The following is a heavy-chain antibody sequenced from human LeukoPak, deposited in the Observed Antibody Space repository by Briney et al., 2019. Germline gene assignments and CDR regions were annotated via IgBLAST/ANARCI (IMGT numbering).Heavy chain of an antibody. V-gene: IGHV4-39*01. D-gene: IGHD4-23*01. CDR2: ISYTGNT. CDR3: ARIGGVYHDAFDV. CDR1: GGSISSSGYY. J-gene: IGHJ3*01. Sequence: SETLSLTCTVSGGSISSSGYYWGWIRQPPGKGLEWIGTISYTGNTYYNPSLNSRVTISVDTSKNQFSLNLSSVTAADTAVYYCARIGGVYHDAFDVWGQGTMVTVSS.